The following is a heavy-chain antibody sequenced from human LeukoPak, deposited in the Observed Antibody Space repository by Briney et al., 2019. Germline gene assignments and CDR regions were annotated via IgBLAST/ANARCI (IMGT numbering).Heavy chain of an antibody. V-gene: IGHV3-7*01. CDR3: ARDGFVGAADY. Sequence: GGSQRLSCAASEFTLSGYWMNWGRQAPGKGAEWVSNIIHDGSDQHYVASLTVRFTISRDNAKTSLFLQMNSLRVEDTAVFYCARDGFVGAADYWGQGTLVTVSS. J-gene: IGHJ4*02. CDR1: EFTLSGYW. CDR2: IIHDGSDQ. D-gene: IGHD6-13*01.